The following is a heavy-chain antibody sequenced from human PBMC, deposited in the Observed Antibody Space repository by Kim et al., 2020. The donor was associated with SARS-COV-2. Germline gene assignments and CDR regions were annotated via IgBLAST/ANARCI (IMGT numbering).Heavy chain of an antibody. Sequence: GGSLRLSCAASGFTFSSYGMHWVRQAPGKGLEWVAVISYDGSNKYYADSVKGRFTISRDNSKNTLYLQMNSLRAEDTAAYYCAKDRDPRGWQVYYFDYWG. CDR3: AKDRDPRGWQVYYFDY. V-gene: IGHV3-30*18. D-gene: IGHD6-19*01. CDR2: ISYDGSNK. J-gene: IGHJ4*01. CDR1: GFTFSSYG.